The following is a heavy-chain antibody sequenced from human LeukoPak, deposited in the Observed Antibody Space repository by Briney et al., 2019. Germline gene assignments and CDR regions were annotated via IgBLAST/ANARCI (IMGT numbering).Heavy chain of an antibody. D-gene: IGHD1-1*01. Sequence: GASVKVSCKASGYIFNSQGMNWVRQAPGQGLEWMGWINAGNGNTKYSQEFQDRVTITRDTSASTAYMELSSLRSEDMAVYYCARARYETRIWPKSRYDYYHYMDVWGKGTTVTVSS. J-gene: IGHJ6*03. CDR1: GYIFNSQG. CDR2: INAGNGNT. CDR3: ARARYETRIWPKSRYDYYHYMDV. V-gene: IGHV1-3*03.